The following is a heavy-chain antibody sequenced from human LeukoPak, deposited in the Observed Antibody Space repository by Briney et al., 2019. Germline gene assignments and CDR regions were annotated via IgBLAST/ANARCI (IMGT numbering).Heavy chain of an antibody. V-gene: IGHV3-30*02. CDR2: IRYDGSNK. CDR1: GFTFSSYG. D-gene: IGHD1-26*01. J-gene: IGHJ4*02. CDR3: ARDSSGWWELAGPFDY. Sequence: QSGGSLRLSCAASGFTFSSYGMHWVRQAPGKGLEWVAFIRYDGSNKYYADSVKGRFTISRDNAKNSLYLQMNSLRAEDTAVYYCARDSSGWWELAGPFDYWGQGTLVTVSS.